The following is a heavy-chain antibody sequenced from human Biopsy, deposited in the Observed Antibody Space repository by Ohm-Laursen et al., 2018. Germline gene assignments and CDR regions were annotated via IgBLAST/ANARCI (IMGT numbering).Heavy chain of an antibody. Sequence: SLRLSCAASGFAFNLYEMNWVRQAPGKGMGWISYIYGGSPVSYADSVKGRFTISRDNAQNSLYQHMNSLRAEDTAVYYCARLNSGTYDASDLWGQGTMVIVSS. CDR2: IYGGSPV. D-gene: IGHD1-26*01. V-gene: IGHV3-48*03. CDR1: GFAFNLYE. J-gene: IGHJ3*01. CDR3: ARLNSGTYDASDL.